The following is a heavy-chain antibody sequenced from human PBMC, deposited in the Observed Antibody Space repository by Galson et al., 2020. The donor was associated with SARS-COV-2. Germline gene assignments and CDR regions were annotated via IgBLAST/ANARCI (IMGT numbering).Heavy chain of an antibody. Sequence: SQTLSLTCAISGDSVSSLSATWNWIRQSPSRGLEWLGRTYHRSQWYTDYAVSVESRFIISADTSKNQFSLHLNSVTPEDTAVYYCASAQGIAAVLDYWGQGTVVTVSS. D-gene: IGHD6-13*01. V-gene: IGHV6-1*01. CDR1: GDSVSSLSAT. J-gene: IGHJ4*02. CDR3: ASAQGIAAVLDY. CDR2: TYHRSQWYT.